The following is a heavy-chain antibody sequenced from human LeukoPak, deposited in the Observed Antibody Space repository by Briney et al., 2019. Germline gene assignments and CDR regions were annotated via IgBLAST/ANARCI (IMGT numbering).Heavy chain of an antibody. CDR3: AKDSTMIVVAYFDY. J-gene: IGHJ4*02. D-gene: IGHD3-22*01. CDR1: GFTFSSYA. CDR2: ISGSGGST. Sequence: PGGSLRLSCAASGFTFSSYAMSWVRQAPGKGPEWVSAISGSGGSTYSADSVKGRFTISRDNSKNTLYLQMNSLRAEDTAVYYCAKDSTMIVVAYFDYWGQGTLVTVSS. V-gene: IGHV3-23*01.